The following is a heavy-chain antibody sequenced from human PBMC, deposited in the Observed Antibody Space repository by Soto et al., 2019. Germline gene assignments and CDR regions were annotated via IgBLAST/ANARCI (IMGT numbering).Heavy chain of an antibody. J-gene: IGHJ4*02. CDR3: ARIVESGYGRRTYFDY. V-gene: IGHV1-18*01. D-gene: IGHD5-12*01. CDR2: ISAYNGNT. Sequence: GASVKVSCKASGYIFTSYAISWVRQAPGQGLEWMGWISAYNGNTKFAQKFQGRVTMTIDTSTSTAYMELRSLRSDDTAVYYCARIVESGYGRRTYFDYWGQGTLVTVS. CDR1: GYIFTSYA.